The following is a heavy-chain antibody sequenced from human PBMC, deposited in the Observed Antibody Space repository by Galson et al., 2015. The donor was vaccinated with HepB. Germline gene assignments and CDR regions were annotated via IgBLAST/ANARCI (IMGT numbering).Heavy chain of an antibody. D-gene: IGHD6-13*01. J-gene: IGHJ4*02. V-gene: IGHV3-21*01. CDR2: ISSSSSYI. CDR3: ARDLRGSSWHRRNYSFDY. CDR1: GFTFSSYS. Sequence: SLRLSCAASGFTFSSYSMNWVRQAPGKGLEWVSSISSSSSYIYYADSVKGRFTISRDNAKNSLYLQMNSLRAEDTAVYYCARDLRGSSWHRRNYSFDYWGQGTLVTVSS.